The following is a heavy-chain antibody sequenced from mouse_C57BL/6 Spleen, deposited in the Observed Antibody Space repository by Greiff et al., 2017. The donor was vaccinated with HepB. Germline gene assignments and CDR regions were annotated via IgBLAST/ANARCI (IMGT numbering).Heavy chain of an antibody. CDR2: IDPEDGET. D-gene: IGHD1-1*01. Sequence: VQLQQSGAELVKPGASVKLSCTASGFNIKDYYMHWVKQRTEQGLEWIGRIDPEDGETKYAPNFQGKATITADTSSNTAYLQLSSLTSEDTAGYYCDRHSSYMDYWGQGTAVTVSS. V-gene: IGHV14-2*01. CDR1: GFNIKDYY. J-gene: IGHJ4*01. CDR3: DRHSSYMDY.